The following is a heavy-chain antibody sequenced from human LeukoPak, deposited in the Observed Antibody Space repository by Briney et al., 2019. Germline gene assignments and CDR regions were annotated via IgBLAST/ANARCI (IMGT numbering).Heavy chain of an antibody. D-gene: IGHD3-10*01. CDR2: ISSSSSYI. CDR3: ARGGQLYGSSRTKYFDY. V-gene: IGHV3-21*01. CDR1: GFTFSSYS. Sequence: GGSLRLSCAASGFTFSSYSMNWVRQAPGKGLEWVSSISSSSSYIYYAHSVKGRFTISRDNAKNSLYLQMNSLRAEDTAVYYCARGGQLYGSSRTKYFDYWGQGTLVTVSS. J-gene: IGHJ4*02.